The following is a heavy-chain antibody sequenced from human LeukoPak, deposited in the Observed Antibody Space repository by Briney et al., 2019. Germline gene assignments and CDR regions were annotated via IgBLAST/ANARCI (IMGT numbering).Heavy chain of an antibody. J-gene: IGHJ4*02. Sequence: GGSLRLSCAASGFSFSSYWMHWVRQTPGKGLAWVSRINSDGSSTTYADSVKGRFTMSRDNAKSTLYLQMSSLRAEDTAVYYCATSLGPLTDYWGQGTLVTVSS. D-gene: IGHD7-27*01. CDR2: INSDGSST. CDR3: ATSLGPLTDY. CDR1: GFSFSSYW. V-gene: IGHV3-74*01.